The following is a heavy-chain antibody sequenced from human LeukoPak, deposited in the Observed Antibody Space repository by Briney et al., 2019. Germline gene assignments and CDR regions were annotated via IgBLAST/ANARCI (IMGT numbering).Heavy chain of an antibody. J-gene: IGHJ4*02. CDR2: ISSSSGRYM. Sequence: GGSLRLSCAASGFDFTTNNMNWVRQAPGKGREWISSISSSSGRYMYYADSVKGRFTISRDNAKNSLYLQMNSLRGEDTAVYFCGRSNSGGTCVDYWGQGSLVTVSS. CDR3: GRSNSGGTCVDY. V-gene: IGHV3-21*01. CDR1: GFDFTTNN. D-gene: IGHD2-15*01.